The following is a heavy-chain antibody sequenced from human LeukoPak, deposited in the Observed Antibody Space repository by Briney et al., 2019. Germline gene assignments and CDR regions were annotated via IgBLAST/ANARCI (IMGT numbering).Heavy chain of an antibody. D-gene: IGHD6-13*01. CDR2: IYYSGST. CDR1: GGSISSGGYY. V-gene: IGHV4-31*03. Sequence: SETLSLTCTVSGGSISSGGYYWSWIRQHPGKGLEWIGYIYYSGSTYYNPSLKSRVTISVDTSKNQFSLKLSSVTAADTAVYYCARDSRSSWYRADDAFDIWGQGTMVTVSS. J-gene: IGHJ3*02. CDR3: ARDSRSSWYRADDAFDI.